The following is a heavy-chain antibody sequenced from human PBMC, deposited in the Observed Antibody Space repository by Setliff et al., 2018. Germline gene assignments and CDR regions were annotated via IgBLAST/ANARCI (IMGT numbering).Heavy chain of an antibody. CDR1: GCSISSGYY. D-gene: IGHD5-12*01. CDR2: ISTSGNT. Sequence: PSETLSLTCAVSGCSISSGYYWGWIRQPPGKGLEWIGRISTSGNTNYNPSLKSRVTVSLDTSKNQFSLKLTSMTAADTAVYYCARDQWVRSPPLYFSYSMDVWGQGTTVTVSS. CDR3: ARDQWVRSPPLYFSYSMDV. V-gene: IGHV4-38-2*02. J-gene: IGHJ6*02.